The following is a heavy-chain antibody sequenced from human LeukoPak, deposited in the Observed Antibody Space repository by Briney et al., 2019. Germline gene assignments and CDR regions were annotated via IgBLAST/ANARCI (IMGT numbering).Heavy chain of an antibody. D-gene: IGHD2-15*01. V-gene: IGHV4-39*01. J-gene: IGHJ3*02. CDR3: ASPLGYCSGGSCEASAFDI. CDR2: IYYSGST. CDR1: GGSISSSSYY. Sequence: KPSETLSLTCTVSGGSISSSSYYWGWIRQPPGKELEWIGSIYYSGSTYYNPSLKSRVTISVDTSKNQFSLKLSSVTAADTAVYYCASPLGYCSGGSCEASAFDIWGQGTMVTVSS.